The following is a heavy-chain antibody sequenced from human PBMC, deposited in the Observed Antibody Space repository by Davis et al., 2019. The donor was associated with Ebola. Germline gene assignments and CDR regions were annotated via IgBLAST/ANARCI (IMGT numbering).Heavy chain of an antibody. CDR2: AANDGKRK. J-gene: IGHJ2*01. D-gene: IGHD5-18*01. CDR3: ARHRLDTAVGDWYFDL. V-gene: IGHV3-30*03. CDR1: GFTLRGYG. Sequence: GESLKISCATSGFTLRGYGIHWVRQGPGKGLEWVAFAANDGKRKYYADSVKGRFTISRDDSKNTVSLQMNSLRAEDTAVYYCARHRLDTAVGDWYFDLWGRGTLVTVSS.